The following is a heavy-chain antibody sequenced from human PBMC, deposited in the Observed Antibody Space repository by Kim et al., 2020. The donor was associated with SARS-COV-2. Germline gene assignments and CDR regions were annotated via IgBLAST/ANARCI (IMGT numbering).Heavy chain of an antibody. Sequence: GGSLRLSCAASGFTFSSYSMNWVRQAPGKGLEWVSYISSSSSTIYYADSVKGRFTISRDNAKNSLYLQMNSLRAEDTAVYYCAVYVNDIVVVPAARHGAFDIWGQGTMVTVSS. CDR1: GFTFSSYS. CDR2: ISSSSSTI. CDR3: AVYVNDIVVVPAARHGAFDI. D-gene: IGHD2-2*01. V-gene: IGHV3-48*04. J-gene: IGHJ3*02.